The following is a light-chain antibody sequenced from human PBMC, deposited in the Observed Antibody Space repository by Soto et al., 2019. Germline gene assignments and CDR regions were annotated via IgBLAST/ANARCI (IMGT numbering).Light chain of an antibody. CDR2: DAS. CDR3: QQYSNWPRT. Sequence: EIVLTQSPGALSLSPGERATLSCRASQSVTSSYLAWYQQKPGQAPRLLIYDASNRATGIPARFSGSESVTEFTLTIRGLQSEDFAVYYCQQYSNWPRTFGQGTKVDIK. J-gene: IGKJ1*01. V-gene: IGKV3-15*01. CDR1: QSVTSSY.